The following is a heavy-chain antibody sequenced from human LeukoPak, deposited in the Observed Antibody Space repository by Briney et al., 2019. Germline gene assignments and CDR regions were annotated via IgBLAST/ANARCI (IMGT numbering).Heavy chain of an antibody. Sequence: SGPTLVKPTETLTLTCTFSGFSLNTRGVGVGWIRQAPGKALEWLALISRDDDKRYSPSLKSRLTITRDTSKNQVALTLANPDPVDTATYYCAHTGSAHGDDWFDPWGQGTLVTVSS. V-gene: IGHV2-5*02. J-gene: IGHJ5*02. CDR1: GFSLNTRGVG. D-gene: IGHD7-27*01. CDR2: ISRDDDK. CDR3: AHTGSAHGDDWFDP.